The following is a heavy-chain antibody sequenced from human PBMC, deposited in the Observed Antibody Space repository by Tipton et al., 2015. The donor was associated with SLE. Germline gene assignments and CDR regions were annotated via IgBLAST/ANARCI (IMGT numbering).Heavy chain of an antibody. J-gene: IGHJ4*02. CDR1: GGSITSHY. Sequence: GLVKPSETLSLTCTVSGGSITSHYWTWIRQPPGKGLEWIGYIYHSGTTNYNPSLKSRVTISVDTSKNQFSLKLTSVTAADTAVYYCARVGVGSYYSAQHPLDSWGQGTLVTVSS. D-gene: IGHD3-10*01. CDR2: IYHSGTT. CDR3: ARVGVGSYYSAQHPLDS. V-gene: IGHV4-59*11.